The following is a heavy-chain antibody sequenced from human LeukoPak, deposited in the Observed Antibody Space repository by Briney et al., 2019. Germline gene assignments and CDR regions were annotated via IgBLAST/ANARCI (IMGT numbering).Heavy chain of an antibody. CDR3: ARDLGYFGWLGYFDY. V-gene: IGHV3-30*03. CDR1: GFTFSSYS. J-gene: IGHJ4*02. D-gene: IGHD3-9*01. CDR2: ISYEGSNK. Sequence: GGSLRLSCAASGFTFSSYSMNWVRQAPGKGLEWVAVISYEGSNKYYADSVKGRFTLSRDNSKNTLFLQMNSLRAEDTAVYYCARDLGYFGWLGYFDYWGQGTLVTVSS.